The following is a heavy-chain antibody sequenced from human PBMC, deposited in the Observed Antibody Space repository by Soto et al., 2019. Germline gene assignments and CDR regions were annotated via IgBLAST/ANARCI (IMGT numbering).Heavy chain of an antibody. CDR3: AREGINNYNEYYFDS. V-gene: IGHV3-21*01. D-gene: IGHD4-4*01. J-gene: IGHJ4*02. CDR2: ISGSGNYT. Sequence: KTVGSLRLSCAASGFTFSSYSMNWGRQAPGKGLEWVSSISGSGNYTHYADFLRGRFTISRDNAKTSLYLQMNSLRAEDTAVYYCAREGINNYNEYYFDSWGQGTVVTVSS. CDR1: GFTFSSYS.